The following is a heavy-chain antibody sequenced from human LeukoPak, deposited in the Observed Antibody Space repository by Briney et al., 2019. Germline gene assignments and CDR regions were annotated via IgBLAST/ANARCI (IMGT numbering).Heavy chain of an antibody. Sequence: PSETLSLTCTVSGGSISSSSYYWGWIRQPPGKGLEWIGSIYYSGSTYYNPSLKSRVTISVDTSKNQFSLKLSSVTAADTAVYYCARHLESMVVTAIPSGYFDYWGQGTLVTVSS. CDR2: IYYSGST. D-gene: IGHD2-21*02. CDR3: ARHLESMVVTAIPSGYFDY. J-gene: IGHJ4*02. CDR1: GGSISSSSYY. V-gene: IGHV4-39*01.